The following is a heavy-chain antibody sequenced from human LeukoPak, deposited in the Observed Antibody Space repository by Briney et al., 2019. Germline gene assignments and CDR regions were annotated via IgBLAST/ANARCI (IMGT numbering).Heavy chain of an antibody. CDR1: GFTFSSYA. J-gene: IGHJ4*02. D-gene: IGHD2-15*01. Sequence: GGSLRLSCAASGFTFSSYAMSWVRQAPGKGLEWVSGISGSGVSTYYADTVKGRFTISRDNSKNNLYLQMNGLRAEDTAVYYCAKGLDIVVVVATLDYWGQGTLVTVSS. CDR3: AKGLDIVVVVATLDY. CDR2: ISGSGVST. V-gene: IGHV3-23*01.